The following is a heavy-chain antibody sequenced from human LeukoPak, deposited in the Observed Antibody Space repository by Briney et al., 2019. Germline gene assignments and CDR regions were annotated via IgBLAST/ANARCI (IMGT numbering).Heavy chain of an antibody. J-gene: IGHJ4*02. Sequence: PGRSLRLSCAASGFTFSSYGMHWVRQAPGKGLEWVSAISGSGGSTYYADSVKGRFTISRDNSKNTLYLQMNSLRAEDTAVYYCAKDLGIGGFFDYWGQGTLVTVSS. CDR3: AKDLGIGGFFDY. D-gene: IGHD7-27*01. CDR1: GFTFSSYG. CDR2: ISGSGGST. V-gene: IGHV3-23*01.